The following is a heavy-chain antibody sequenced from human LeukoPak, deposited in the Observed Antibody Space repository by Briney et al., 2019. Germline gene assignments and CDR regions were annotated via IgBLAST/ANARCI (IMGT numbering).Heavy chain of an antibody. CDR1: GFTFSSYA. D-gene: IGHD2-8*01. J-gene: IGHJ4*02. V-gene: IGHV3-30*01. CDR3: ARANCTNGVCQLDY. CDR2: ISYDGSNK. Sequence: GGSLRLSCAASGFTFSSYAMHWVRQAPGKGLEWVAVISYDGSNKYYADSVKGRFTISRDNSKNTLYLQMNSLRAEDTAVYYCARANCTNGVCQLDYWGQGTLVTVSS.